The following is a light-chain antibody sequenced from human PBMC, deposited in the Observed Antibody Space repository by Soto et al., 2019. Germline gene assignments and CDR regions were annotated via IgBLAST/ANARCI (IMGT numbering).Light chain of an antibody. CDR1: QTISSW. CDR2: GAS. V-gene: IGKV1-5*01. J-gene: IGKJ2*03. Sequence: DIQMTQSPSTLSGSVGDRVTITCRASQTISSWLAWYQHKPGRAPKLLIYGASTLQSGVPPRFSGSGSETEFMLTISRLQSEDFATYYCQQYYSSYSFGQGTKVDIK. CDR3: QQYYSSYS.